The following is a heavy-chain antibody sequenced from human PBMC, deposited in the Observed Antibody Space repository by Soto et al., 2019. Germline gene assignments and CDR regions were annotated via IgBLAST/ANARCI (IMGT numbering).Heavy chain of an antibody. V-gene: IGHV1-69*01. J-gene: IGHJ6*02. CDR3: ARVWDLVVVPAATPDYYYGMDV. Sequence: QVQLVQSGAEVKKPGSSVKVSCKASGGTFSSYAISWVRQAPGQGLEWMGGIIPIFGTANYAQKFQGRVTIIADESTSTAYMELSSLRAEDTAVYYCARVWDLVVVPAATPDYYYGMDVWGQGTTVTVSS. CDR2: IIPIFGTA. D-gene: IGHD2-2*01. CDR1: GGTFSSYA.